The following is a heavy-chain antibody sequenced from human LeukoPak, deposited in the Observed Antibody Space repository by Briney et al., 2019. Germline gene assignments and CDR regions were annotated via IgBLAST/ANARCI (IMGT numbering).Heavy chain of an antibody. CDR2: IYSSGYT. V-gene: IGHV4-4*07. CDR3: ARGEHSVDS. Sequence: SETLSLTCTVSGGAIRSHYWNWIRQPAGKGLEWIGRIYSSGYTNDNLSLKSRITMSVDMSKNQFSLRLNSVTAADTAVYYCARGEHSVDSWGQGMLVTVSS. J-gene: IGHJ4*02. D-gene: IGHD1/OR15-1a*01. CDR1: GGAIRSHY.